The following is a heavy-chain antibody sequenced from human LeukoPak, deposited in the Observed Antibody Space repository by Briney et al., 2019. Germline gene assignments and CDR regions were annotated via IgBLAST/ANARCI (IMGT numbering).Heavy chain of an antibody. CDR2: INPNSGGT. Sequence: ASVKVSCKASGYTFTGHYMHWVRQAPGQGLEWMGWINPNSGGTNYAQKFQGRVTMTRDTSISTAYMELSRLRSDDTAVYYCARGARSSSWYFEFDYWGQGTLVTVSS. J-gene: IGHJ4*02. V-gene: IGHV1-2*02. CDR1: GYTFTGHY. CDR3: ARGARSSSWYFEFDY. D-gene: IGHD6-13*01.